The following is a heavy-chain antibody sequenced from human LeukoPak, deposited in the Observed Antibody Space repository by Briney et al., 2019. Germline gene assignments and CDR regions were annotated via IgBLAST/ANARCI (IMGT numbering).Heavy chain of an antibody. J-gene: IGHJ2*01. V-gene: IGHV4-4*07. CDR2: IYTSGST. Sequence: SETLSLTCTVSGGSISSYYWSWIRQPPGKGLEWIGRIYTSGSTNYNPSLKSRVTISVDKSKNQFSLKLSSVTAADTAVYYCATTAIPYWYFDLWGHGTLVTVSS. CDR3: ATTAIPYWYFDL. CDR1: GGSISSYY.